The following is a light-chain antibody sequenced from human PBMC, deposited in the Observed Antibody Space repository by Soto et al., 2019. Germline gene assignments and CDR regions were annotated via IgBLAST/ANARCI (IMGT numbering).Light chain of an antibody. J-gene: IGLJ1*01. CDR3: SSYSSLDIGV. CDR1: SSDVGRYNY. V-gene: IGLV2-14*01. CDR2: EVT. Sequence: QSALTQPASVSGSPGQSITISCTGTSSDVGRYNYVSWYQQHPGQAPKLMIYEVTYRPSGVSDRFSGSKSGNTASLTISGLQAEDEADYYCSSYSSLDIGVFGTGTKLTVL.